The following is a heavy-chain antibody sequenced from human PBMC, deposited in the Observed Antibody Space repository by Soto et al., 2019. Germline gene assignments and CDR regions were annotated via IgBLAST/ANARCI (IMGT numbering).Heavy chain of an antibody. V-gene: IGHV3-30*18. CDR3: AKDRYSGTYPTDFDY. D-gene: IGHD1-26*01. CDR2: ISYDGGNE. Sequence: GGSLRLSCAGSGFTFSSYGIHWVRQAPGKGLEWVALISYDGGNEKYTESVKDRFTISRDDSHNVAYLQMSSLRTEDTAMYYCAKDRYSGTYPTDFDYWGQGSLVTV. J-gene: IGHJ4*02. CDR1: GFTFSSYG.